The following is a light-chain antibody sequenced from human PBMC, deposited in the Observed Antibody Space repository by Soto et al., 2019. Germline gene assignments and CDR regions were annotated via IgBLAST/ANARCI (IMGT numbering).Light chain of an antibody. CDR1: QSLLHSNGYNY. CDR2: LGS. V-gene: IGKV2-28*01. CDR3: MQALQTVT. Sequence: DIVMTQSPLSLPVTPGEQASISCRSSQSLLHSNGYNYLDRYLQKPGQSPHLLIYLGSNRASGVPDRFSGSGSGTDFTLKISRVEAEDVGVYYCMQALQTVTFGPGTKVDIK. J-gene: IGKJ3*01.